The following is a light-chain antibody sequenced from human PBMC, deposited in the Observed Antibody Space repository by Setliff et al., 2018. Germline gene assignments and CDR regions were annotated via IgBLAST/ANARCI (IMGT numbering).Light chain of an antibody. V-gene: IGLV7-43*01. CDR3: LRYYSAAAV. Sequence: QAVVTQEPSVTVSPGGTVTLTCASSTGTVTRTNYANWFQQKPGLPPPAQIYSTTDKHSWTPARFSSTPLGGKAALTLSGAQPEDEAEYYCLRYYSAAAVFSGETKGTVL. J-gene: IGLJ3*02. CDR1: TGTVTRTNY. CDR2: STT.